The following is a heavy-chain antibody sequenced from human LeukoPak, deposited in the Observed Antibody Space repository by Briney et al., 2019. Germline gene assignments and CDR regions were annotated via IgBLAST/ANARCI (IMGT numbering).Heavy chain of an antibody. Sequence: GGSLRLSCAASGFTFSSYSMNWVRQAPGKGLEWVSSISSSSSYIYYADSVKGRFTISRDNAKNSLYLHMNSLRAEDTAVYYCARSTGIAAPFDYWGQGTLVTVSS. V-gene: IGHV3-21*01. CDR2: ISSSSSYI. D-gene: IGHD6-13*01. CDR1: GFTFSSYS. J-gene: IGHJ4*02. CDR3: ARSTGIAAPFDY.